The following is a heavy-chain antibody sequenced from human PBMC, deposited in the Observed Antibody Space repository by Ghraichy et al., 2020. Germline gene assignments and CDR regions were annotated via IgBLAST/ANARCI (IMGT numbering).Heavy chain of an antibody. J-gene: IGHJ4*02. CDR3: ARDVGTGLDY. D-gene: IGHD1-7*01. CDR2: IYYSGST. V-gene: IGHV4-59*01. Sequence: EPLNISCTVSGGSISSYYWSWIRQPPGKGLEWIGYIYYSGSTNYNPSLKSRVTISVDTSKNQFSLKLSSVTAADTAVYYCARDVGTGLDYWGQGTLVTVSS. CDR1: GGSISSYY.